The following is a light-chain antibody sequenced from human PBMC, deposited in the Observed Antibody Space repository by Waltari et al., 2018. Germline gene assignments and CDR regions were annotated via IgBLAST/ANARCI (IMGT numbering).Light chain of an antibody. CDR1: QSLVHSDGNTY. CDR2: KVS. Sequence: DVVMTQSPLSLPVTLGQPASISCKSSQSLVHSDGNTYLNWFHQRPGQSPRRLIYKVSNRDSGVPDRFSGSGSGTDFTLKISRVEAEDFGVYYCMQSIHWPWTFGQGTKVEIK. CDR3: MQSIHWPWT. J-gene: IGKJ1*01. V-gene: IGKV2-30*02.